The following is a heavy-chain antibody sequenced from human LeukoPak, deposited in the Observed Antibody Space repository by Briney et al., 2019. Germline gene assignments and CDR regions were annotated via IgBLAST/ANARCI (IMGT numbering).Heavy chain of an antibody. CDR2: ISYDGSNK. J-gene: IGHJ3*02. Sequence: GGSLRLSCAASGFTFSSYGMHWVRQAPGKGLEWVAVISYDGSNKYYADSVKGRFTISRDNSKNTLYLQMNSLRAEDTTVYYCAVYYDSSGYETMNAFDIWGQGTMVTVSS. CDR3: AVYYDSSGYETMNAFDI. D-gene: IGHD3-22*01. V-gene: IGHV3-30*03. CDR1: GFTFSSYG.